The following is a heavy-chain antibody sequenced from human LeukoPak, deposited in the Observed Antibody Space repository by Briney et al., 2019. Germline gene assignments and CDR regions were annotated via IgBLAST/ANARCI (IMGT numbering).Heavy chain of an antibody. CDR2: IYHSGST. J-gene: IGHJ4*02. CDR3: ARVAGATTAQAFDY. D-gene: IGHD1-26*01. CDR1: GGSISSGYY. V-gene: IGHV4-38-2*02. Sequence: SETLSLTCTVSGGSISSGYYWGWIRQPPGKGLEWIGSIYHSGSTYYNPSLKSRVTISVDTSKNQFSLKLSSVTAADTAVYYCARVAGATTAQAFDYWGQGTLVTVSS.